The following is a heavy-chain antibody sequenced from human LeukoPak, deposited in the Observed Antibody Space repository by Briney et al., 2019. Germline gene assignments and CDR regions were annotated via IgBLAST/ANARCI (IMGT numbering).Heavy chain of an antibody. Sequence: ASVKVSCKASGGTFSSYAISWVRQAPGQGLEWMGGIIPIFGTANYAKKFQGRVTITTDESTSTAYMELSSLRSEDTAVYYCARGDCSSTSCYIDYWGQGTLVTVSS. D-gene: IGHD2-2*02. J-gene: IGHJ4*02. CDR3: ARGDCSSTSCYIDY. CDR1: GGTFSSYA. V-gene: IGHV1-69*05. CDR2: IIPIFGTA.